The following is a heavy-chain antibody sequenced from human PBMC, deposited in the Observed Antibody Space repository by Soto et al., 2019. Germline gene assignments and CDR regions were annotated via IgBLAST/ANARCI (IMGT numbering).Heavy chain of an antibody. D-gene: IGHD3-22*01. CDR2: IIPIFGTA. CDR1: GGTFSSYA. Sequence: SVKVSCKASGGTFSSYAISWVRQAPGQGLEWMGGIIPIFGTANYAQKFQGRVTITADKTTSTAYMELSSLRSEDTAVYYCARSGDSSGYYRVWGQGTLVTVSS. CDR3: ARSGDSSGYYRV. V-gene: IGHV1-69*06. J-gene: IGHJ4*02.